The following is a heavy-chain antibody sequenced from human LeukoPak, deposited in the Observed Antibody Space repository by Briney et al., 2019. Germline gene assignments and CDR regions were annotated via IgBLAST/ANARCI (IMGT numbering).Heavy chain of an antibody. Sequence: GGSLRLSCAASGFTFSSYTMSWVRQAPGKGLEWVSTITTSDGNTYYADSVKGRFTVSRGNSENTLFLQMNSLRAEDTAVYYCAKDGGLWVSAHWGDSWGRGTLVTVSS. J-gene: IGHJ4*02. V-gene: IGHV3-23*01. D-gene: IGHD7-27*01. CDR1: GFTFSSYT. CDR3: AKDGGLWVSAHWGDS. CDR2: ITTSDGNT.